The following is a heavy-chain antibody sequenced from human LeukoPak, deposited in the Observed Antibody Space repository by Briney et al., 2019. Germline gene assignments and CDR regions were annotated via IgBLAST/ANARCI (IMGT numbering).Heavy chain of an antibody. CDR2: MYYSGNS. CDR1: GGSITSYY. D-gene: IGHD6-13*01. V-gene: IGHV4-59*01. Sequence: SETLSLTCTVSGGSITSYYWSWIRQPPGKGLEWIGYMYYSGNSYYNPSLKSRVTISVDTSKNLFSLKLSSMTAADTAVYYCASYSNSWYYFDYWGQGTLVTVSS. J-gene: IGHJ4*02. CDR3: ASYSNSWYYFDY.